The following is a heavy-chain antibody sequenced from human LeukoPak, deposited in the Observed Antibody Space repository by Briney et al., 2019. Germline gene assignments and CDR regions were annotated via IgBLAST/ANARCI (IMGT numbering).Heavy chain of an antibody. D-gene: IGHD2-15*01. CDR1: GGTFSSYA. CDR3: ARGAPVVVPSDYGPGYFRL. Sequence: SVKVSCKASGGTFSSYAISWVRQAPGQGLEWMGGIIPIFGTANYAQKFQGRVTITADESTSTAYMELSSLRSEDTAIYYCARGAPVVVPSDYGPGYFRLWGQGTLVTVSS. J-gene: IGHJ1*01. V-gene: IGHV1-69*13. CDR2: IIPIFGTA.